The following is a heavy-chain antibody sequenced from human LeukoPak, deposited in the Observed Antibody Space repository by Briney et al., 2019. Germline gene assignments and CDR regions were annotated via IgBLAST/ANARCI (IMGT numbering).Heavy chain of an antibody. Sequence: ASVKVSCKASGYTFTGYYMHWVRQAPGQGLEWMGWINPNSGGTNYAQKFQGRVTMTRDTSISTAYMELSRLRSDDTAVYYCARGDSITGILYYGMDVWGQGTTVTVSS. CDR3: ARGDSITGILYYGMDV. CDR1: GYTFTGYY. CDR2: INPNSGGT. V-gene: IGHV1-2*02. D-gene: IGHD1-20*01. J-gene: IGHJ6*02.